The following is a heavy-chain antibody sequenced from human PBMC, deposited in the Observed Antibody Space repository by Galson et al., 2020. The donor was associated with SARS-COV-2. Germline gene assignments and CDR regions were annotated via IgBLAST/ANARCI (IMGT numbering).Heavy chain of an antibody. CDR1: GFTFTNYA. V-gene: IGHV3-30*18. CDR2: ISHDGASK. D-gene: IGHD6-13*01. CDR3: AKGLFSNWPEIVDF. Sequence: GESLKISCTASGFTFTNYAMHWVRQAPGKGLEWVSPISHDGASKYNADSVKGRFTISRDNSNNTVFLQMNSLRAEDTAVYYCAKGLFSNWPEIVDFWGQGTLVTVSS. J-gene: IGHJ4*02.